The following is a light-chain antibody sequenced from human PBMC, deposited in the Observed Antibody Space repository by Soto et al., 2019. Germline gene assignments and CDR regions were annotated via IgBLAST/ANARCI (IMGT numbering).Light chain of an antibody. CDR1: QSVLYSSNNKNY. J-gene: IGKJ1*01. Sequence: DIVMTQSPDSLAVSLGERGTINSRSSQSVLYSSNNKNYLAWYQQKPGQPPKLLIYWASTRESGVPDRFSGSGSGTDFTLTISSLQAEDVAVYYCQQYYSTPQTFGQGTKVDIK. CDR3: QQYYSTPQT. CDR2: WAS. V-gene: IGKV4-1*01.